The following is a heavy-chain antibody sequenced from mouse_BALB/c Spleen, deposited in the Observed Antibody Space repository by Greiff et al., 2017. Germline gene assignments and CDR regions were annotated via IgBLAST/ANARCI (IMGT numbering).Heavy chain of an antibody. D-gene: IGHD4-1*01. CDR1: GYSFTSYW. V-gene: IGHV1-5*01. CDR3: TGGTGTYYFDY. J-gene: IGHJ2*01. Sequence: VQLQQSGTVLARPGASVKMSCKASGYSFTSYWMHWVKQRPGQGLEWIGAIYPGNSDTSYNQKFKGKAKLTAVTSASTAYMELSSLTNEDSAVYYCTGGTGTYYFDYWGQGTTLTVSS. CDR2: IYPGNSDT.